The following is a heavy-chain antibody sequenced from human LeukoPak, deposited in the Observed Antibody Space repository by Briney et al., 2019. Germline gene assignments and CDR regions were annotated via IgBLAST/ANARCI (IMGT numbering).Heavy chain of an antibody. D-gene: IGHD3-22*01. Sequence: PSETLSLTCTVSGGSISSTSYYWGWIRQPPGKGLEWIGSIFYSGSTYYTPSLKSRVTISLDTSKNQSSLKLTSVTAADTAVYYCTREVDNDSSGYYQGGFQHWGQGTLVTVSS. J-gene: IGHJ1*01. CDR1: GGSISSTSYY. V-gene: IGHV4-39*07. CDR3: TREVDNDSSGYYQGGFQH. CDR2: IFYSGST.